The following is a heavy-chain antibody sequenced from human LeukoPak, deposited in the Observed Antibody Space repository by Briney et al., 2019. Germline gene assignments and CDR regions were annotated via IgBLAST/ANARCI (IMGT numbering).Heavy chain of an antibody. Sequence: KASETLSLTCTVSGGSISSYYWSWIRQPPGKGLEWLGYIYYSGSTNYNPSLKSRVTMSVDTSKNQFSLKLSSVTAADTAVYYCARDVVSGYDSHGAFDIWGQGTMVTVSS. V-gene: IGHV4-59*12. D-gene: IGHD5-12*01. CDR1: GGSISSYY. J-gene: IGHJ3*02. CDR2: IYYSGST. CDR3: ARDVVSGYDSHGAFDI.